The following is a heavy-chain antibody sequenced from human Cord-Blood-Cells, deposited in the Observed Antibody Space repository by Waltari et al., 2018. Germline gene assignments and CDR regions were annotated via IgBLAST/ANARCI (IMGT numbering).Heavy chain of an antibody. V-gene: IGHV1-69*01. CDR3: ARDPYCGGDCYYFDY. CDR2: IIPIFGTA. J-gene: IGHJ4*02. Sequence: QVQLVQSGAEVKKPGSSVKVSCKASGGTFSSYAISWVRQARGQGLEWMGGIIPIFGTANYAQKFQGRVTITADESTSTAYMELSSLRSEDTAVYYCARDPYCGGDCYYFDYWGQGTLVTVSS. D-gene: IGHD2-21*02. CDR1: GGTFSSYA.